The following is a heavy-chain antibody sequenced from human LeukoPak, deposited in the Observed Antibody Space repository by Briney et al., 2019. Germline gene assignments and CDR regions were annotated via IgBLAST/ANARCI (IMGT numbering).Heavy chain of an antibody. D-gene: IGHD6-13*01. CDR2: IYYSGST. V-gene: IGHV4-39*07. CDR3: ARRDSSSWYDNWFDP. CDR1: GGSISSSSYY. J-gene: IGHJ5*02. Sequence: PSETLSLTCTVSGGSISSSSYYWGWIRQPPGKGLEWIGSIYYSGSTYYNPSLKSRVTISVDTSKNQFSLKLSSVTAADTAVYYCARRDSSSWYDNWFDPWGQGTLVTVSS.